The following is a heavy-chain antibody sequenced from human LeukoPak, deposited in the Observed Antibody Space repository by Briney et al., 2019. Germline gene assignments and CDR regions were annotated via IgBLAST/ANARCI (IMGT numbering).Heavy chain of an antibody. Sequence: ASVKVSCKASGGTFSSYAISWVRQAPGQGLEWRGGIIPIFGTANYAQKFQGRVTITTDESTSTAYMELSSLRSEDTAVYYCASGRITGTTSPFEYWGQGTLVTVSS. CDR1: GGTFSSYA. CDR3: ASGRITGTTSPFEY. D-gene: IGHD1-7*01. J-gene: IGHJ4*02. CDR2: IIPIFGTA. V-gene: IGHV1-69*05.